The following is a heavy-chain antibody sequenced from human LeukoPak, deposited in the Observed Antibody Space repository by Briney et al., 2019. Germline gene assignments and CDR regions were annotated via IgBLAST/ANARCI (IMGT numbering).Heavy chain of an antibody. CDR3: ARAPGWEHFALLGAFDI. Sequence: PGGSLRLSCAASGFTFSSYWMSWVRQAPGKGLEWVANIKQDGSEKYYVDSVKGRFTISRDNAKNSLYLQMNSLRAEDTAVYYCARAPGWEHFALLGAFDIWGQGTMVTVSS. CDR1: GFTFSSYW. CDR2: IKQDGSEK. J-gene: IGHJ3*02. V-gene: IGHV3-7*03. D-gene: IGHD1-26*01.